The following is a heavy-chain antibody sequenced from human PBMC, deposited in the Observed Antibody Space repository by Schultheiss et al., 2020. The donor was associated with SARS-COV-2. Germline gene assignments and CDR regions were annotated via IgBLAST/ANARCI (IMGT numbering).Heavy chain of an antibody. CDR2: MNPNSGNT. CDR3: ARVVGSNFAHFDY. J-gene: IGHJ4*02. D-gene: IGHD4-11*01. Sequence: ASVKVSCKASGYTFTSYDINWVRQATGQGLEWMGWMNPNSGNTGYAQKFQGRVTMTTDTSTSTAYMELRSLRSDDTAVYYCARVVGSNFAHFDYWGQGTLVTVSS. V-gene: IGHV1-8*01. CDR1: GYTFTSYD.